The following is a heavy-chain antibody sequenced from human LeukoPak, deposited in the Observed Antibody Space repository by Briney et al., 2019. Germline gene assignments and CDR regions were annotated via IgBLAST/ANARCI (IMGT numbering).Heavy chain of an antibody. D-gene: IGHD6-6*01. Sequence: ASVKVSCRTSGYTFSIYFLHWVRQAPGQGLEWMGIINPSGGSTSYAQKFQGRVTMTRDTSTSTVYMELSSLRSEDTAVYYCARGVWDYWGQGTLVTVSS. J-gene: IGHJ4*02. CDR1: GYTFSIYF. CDR3: ARGVWDY. CDR2: INPSGGST. V-gene: IGHV1-46*01.